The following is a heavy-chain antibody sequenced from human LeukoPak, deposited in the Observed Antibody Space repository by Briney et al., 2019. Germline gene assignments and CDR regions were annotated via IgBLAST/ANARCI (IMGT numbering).Heavy chain of an antibody. V-gene: IGHV3-64*01. J-gene: IGHJ6*03. CDR2: ISGNGGST. CDR1: GFTFSSYA. D-gene: IGHD2-21*01. Sequence: GGSLRLSCAASGFTFSSYAMHWVRQAPGKGLEYVSAISGNGGSTYYANSVKGRFTISRDNSKNTLYLQMGSLRAEDMAVYYCARELSRSPISYYYYYMDVWGKGTTVTISS. CDR3: ARELSRSPISYYYYYMDV.